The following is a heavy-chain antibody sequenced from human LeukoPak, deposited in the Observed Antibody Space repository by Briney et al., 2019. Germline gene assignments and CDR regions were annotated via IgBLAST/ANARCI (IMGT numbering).Heavy chain of an antibody. D-gene: IGHD2-15*01. CDR3: AIGGWSSFDY. CDR1: GYTFTSYG. CDR2: ISSYNGNT. J-gene: IGHJ4*02. Sequence: GASVTVSCTASGYTFTSYGISWVRQAPGQGLEWMGWISSYNGNTNYPQKLQGRVTLTTDTSTTTAYMELRSLRSDDTAVYYCAIGGWSSFDYWGQGTLVTVSS. V-gene: IGHV1-18*01.